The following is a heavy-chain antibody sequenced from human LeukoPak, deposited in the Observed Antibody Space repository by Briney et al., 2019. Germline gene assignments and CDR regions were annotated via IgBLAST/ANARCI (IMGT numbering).Heavy chain of an antibody. V-gene: IGHV1-2*02. CDR3: ARDPYQLLSTGYYFDY. CDR1: GYTFTGYY. Sequence: GASVKVSCKASGYTFTGYYMHWVRQAPGQGLEWMGWINPNSGGTNYAQKFQGRVTMTRDTSISTAYMELSRLRSDDTAVYYCARDPYQLLSTGYYFDYWGQGTLVTVSS. CDR2: INPNSGGT. D-gene: IGHD2-2*01. J-gene: IGHJ4*02.